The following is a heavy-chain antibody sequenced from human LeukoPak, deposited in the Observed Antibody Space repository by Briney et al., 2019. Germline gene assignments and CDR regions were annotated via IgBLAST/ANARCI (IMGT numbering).Heavy chain of an antibody. CDR3: TRTYSSSSIDY. CDR2: IFYTGST. D-gene: IGHD6-6*01. J-gene: IGHJ4*02. Sequence: PAETLSLTCTVSGGSISTYYWSWIRQPPGKGLEWLGYIFYTGSTNYNPSLKSRVTMSIDTSKNQFSLKLSSVTAADTAGYYCTRTYSSSSIDYWGQGALVTVSS. CDR1: GGSISTYY. V-gene: IGHV4-59*01.